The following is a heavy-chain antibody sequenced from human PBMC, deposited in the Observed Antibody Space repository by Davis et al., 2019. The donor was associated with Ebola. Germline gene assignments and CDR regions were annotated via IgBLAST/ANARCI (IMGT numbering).Heavy chain of an antibody. V-gene: IGHV3-64*01. CDR3: ARTYYYGSGSYYHFDY. CDR2: ISSNGGST. Sequence: GESLKISCAASGFTFSSYAMHWVRQAPGKGLEYVSAISSNGGSTYYANSVKGRFTISRDNSKNTLYLQMGSLRAEDMAVYYCARTYYYGSGSYYHFDYWGQGTLVTVSS. J-gene: IGHJ4*02. D-gene: IGHD3-10*01. CDR1: GFTFSSYA.